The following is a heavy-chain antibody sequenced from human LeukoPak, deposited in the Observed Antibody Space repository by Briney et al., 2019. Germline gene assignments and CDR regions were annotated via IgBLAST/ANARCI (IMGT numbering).Heavy chain of an antibody. J-gene: IGHJ5*02. Sequence: GASVKVSCKASGYTFTIYAMHWVRQAPGQRLEWMGWINAGNGNTKYSQKFQGRVTITRDTSASTAYMELSSLRSEDTAVHYCAREGYSSSWYDHWGQGTLVTVSS. V-gene: IGHV1-3*01. CDR3: AREGYSSSWYDH. D-gene: IGHD6-13*01. CDR2: INAGNGNT. CDR1: GYTFTIYA.